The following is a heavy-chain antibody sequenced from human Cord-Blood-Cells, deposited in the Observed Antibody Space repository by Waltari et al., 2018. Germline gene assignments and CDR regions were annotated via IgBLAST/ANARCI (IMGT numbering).Heavy chain of an antibody. Sequence: GFTFSSYWMSWVRQAPGKGLEWVANIKQDGSEKYYVDSVKGRFTISRDNAKNSLYLQMNSLRAEDTAVYYCARVVITIFGVVIIPVGYFDYWGQGTLVTVSS. J-gene: IGHJ4*02. V-gene: IGHV3-7*01. CDR1: GFTFSSYW. D-gene: IGHD3-3*01. CDR2: IKQDGSEK. CDR3: ARVVITIFGVVIIPVGYFDY.